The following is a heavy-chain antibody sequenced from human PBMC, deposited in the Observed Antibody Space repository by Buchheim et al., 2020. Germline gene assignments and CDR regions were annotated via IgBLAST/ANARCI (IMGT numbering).Heavy chain of an antibody. CDR2: ISYDGSNK. D-gene: IGHD3-22*01. J-gene: IGHJ4*02. V-gene: IGHV3-30*18. CDR3: AKDRAYYYDSSGYPKD. Sequence: QVQLVESGGGVVQPGRSLRLSCAASGFTFSSYGMHWVRQAPGKGLEWVAVISYDGSNKYYADSVKGQFTISSANSKNKLYLQMNSLRAEDTAVYYCAKDRAYYYDSSGYPKDWGQGTL. CDR1: GFTFSSYG.